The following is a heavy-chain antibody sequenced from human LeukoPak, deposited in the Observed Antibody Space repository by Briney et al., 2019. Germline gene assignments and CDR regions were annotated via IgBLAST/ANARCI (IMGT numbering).Heavy chain of an antibody. J-gene: IGHJ5*02. CDR2: IKQDGSEK. D-gene: IGHD3-16*01. CDR1: GFTFSSYW. CDR3: ARDRLLDGGGFDP. V-gene: IGHV3-7*01. Sequence: GGSLRLSCATSGFTFSSYWMSWVRQAPGKGLEWVANIKQDGSEKYYVDSVKGRFTISRDNAKNSLYLQMNSLRAEDTAVYYCARDRLLDGGGFDPWGQGTLVTVSS.